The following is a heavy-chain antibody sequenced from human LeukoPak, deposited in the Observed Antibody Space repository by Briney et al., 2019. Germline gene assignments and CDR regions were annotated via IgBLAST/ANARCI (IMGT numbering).Heavy chain of an antibody. CDR2: INPNSGGT. V-gene: IGHV1-2*02. D-gene: IGHD3-10*01. CDR3: ARVSGDSGGNAFDI. J-gene: IGHJ3*02. Sequence: PGASVKVSCKASGYTFTGYYMHWVRQAPGQGLEWMGWINPNSGGTNYAQKFQGRVTMTRDTSISTAYMELSRLRSDDTAVYYCARVSGDSGGNAFDIWGQGTMVTVSS. CDR1: GYTFTGYY.